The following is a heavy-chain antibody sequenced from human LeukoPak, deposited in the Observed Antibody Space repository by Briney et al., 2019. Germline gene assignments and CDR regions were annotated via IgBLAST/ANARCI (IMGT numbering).Heavy chain of an antibody. CDR3: AMATDSYQFDY. CDR1: GFNFSNYE. V-gene: IGHV3-21*01. CDR2: ISGSGSYI. J-gene: IGHJ4*02. Sequence: GGSLRLSCAASGFNFSNYEMNWVRQAPGKGLEWVSYISGSGSYIYYADSVKGRFTISRDNGKNSLYLQMNSLRAEDTAVYYCAMATDSYQFDYWGQGTLVTVSS. D-gene: IGHD5-24*01.